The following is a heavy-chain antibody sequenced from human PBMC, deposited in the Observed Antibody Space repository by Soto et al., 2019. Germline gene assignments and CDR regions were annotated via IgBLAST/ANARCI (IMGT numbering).Heavy chain of an antibody. D-gene: IGHD1-26*01. CDR2: ISGSGGAT. CDR1: GFGLSSYA. CDR3: AKSTWDDLPPSF. J-gene: IGHJ4*02. V-gene: IGHV3-23*01. Sequence: PGGSLRLSCAGSGFGLSSYAVSWVRQAPGKGLEWVSVISGSGGATYYADSVKGRFTISRDNSKNTLYLQMNSVRAEDTAVYYCAKSTWDDLPPSFWGQGTPVTVSS.